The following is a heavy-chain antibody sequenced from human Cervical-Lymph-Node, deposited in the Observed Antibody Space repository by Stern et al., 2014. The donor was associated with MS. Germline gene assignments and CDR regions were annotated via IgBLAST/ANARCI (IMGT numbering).Heavy chain of an antibody. Sequence: MQLVQSGAEVKKAGESLKISCKGSGYTFSTYWIGWVRQMPGKGLEWMGTIYPGDSDTRYSPSFQGQVTMSIDKSITTAYLQWSSLKASDTAMYYCARPTVTSGYFDYWGQGTLVTVSS. J-gene: IGHJ4*02. V-gene: IGHV5-51*01. CDR3: ARPTVTSGYFDY. CDR1: GYTFSTYW. D-gene: IGHD4-17*01. CDR2: IYPGDSDT.